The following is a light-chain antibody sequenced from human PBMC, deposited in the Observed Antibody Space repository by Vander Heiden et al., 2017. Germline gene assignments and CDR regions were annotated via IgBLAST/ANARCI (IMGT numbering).Light chain of an antibody. V-gene: IGLV1-47*01. J-gene: IGLJ2*01. CDR2: KNN. CDR3: AAWDDSLSGPV. CDR1: SSNIGSNY. Sequence: QSVLTQPPSASGTPGPSVPIPCSGSSSNIGSNYVSWYQQSPGTAPKLLIYKNNQRPSGVPDRFSGSKSGTSASLAISGLRSEDEADYHCAAWDDSLSGPVFGGGTKLTVL.